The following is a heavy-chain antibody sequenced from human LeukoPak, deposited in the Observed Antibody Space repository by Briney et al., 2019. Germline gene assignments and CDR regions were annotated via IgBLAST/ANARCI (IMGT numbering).Heavy chain of an antibody. Sequence: SETLSLTCTVSGVSISSSSYYWGWIRQPPGKGLEWIGSIYYSGSTYYNPSLKSRVTISVDTSKNQFSLKLSSVTAADTAVYYCASGITMIVVVIDHGAFDIWGQGTMVTVSS. CDR1: GVSISSSSYY. D-gene: IGHD3-22*01. CDR2: IYYSGST. V-gene: IGHV4-39*01. CDR3: ASGITMIVVVIDHGAFDI. J-gene: IGHJ3*02.